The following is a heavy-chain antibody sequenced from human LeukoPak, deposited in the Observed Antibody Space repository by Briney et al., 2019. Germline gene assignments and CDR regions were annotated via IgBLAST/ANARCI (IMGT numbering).Heavy chain of an antibody. CDR3: ARSHPYYYDSSGYYRN. V-gene: IGHV4-59*12. J-gene: IGHJ4*02. D-gene: IGHD3-22*01. Sequence: PSETLSLTCTVSGGLITEYHWTWIRQSPGKGLEWIGYVYHNGNTDYNPSLKSRVTISLDASKNQFSLKLSSVTAADTAVYYCARSHPYYYDSSGYYRNWGQGTLVTVSS. CDR1: GGLITEYH. CDR2: VYHNGNT.